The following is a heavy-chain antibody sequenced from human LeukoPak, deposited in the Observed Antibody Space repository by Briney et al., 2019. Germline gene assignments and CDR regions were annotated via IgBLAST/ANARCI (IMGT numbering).Heavy chain of an antibody. J-gene: IGHJ6*03. CDR2: ISWNSGNI. V-gene: IGHV3-9*01. Sequence: PGGSLRLSCAGSGFTFDDYAMHWVRQTPGKSLEWVSGISWNSGNIVYTDFLWGRFTISRDNAKNSLSLQMNSLSDEDTAVYYCAKDAYGGATFFYYMDVWGKGATVTVSS. CDR1: GFTFDDYA. CDR3: AKDAYGGATFFYYMDV. D-gene: IGHD2/OR15-2a*01.